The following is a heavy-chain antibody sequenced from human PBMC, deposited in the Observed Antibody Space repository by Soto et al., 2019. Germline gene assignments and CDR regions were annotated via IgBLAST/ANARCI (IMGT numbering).Heavy chain of an antibody. V-gene: IGHV3-48*01. CDR1: GFTFSSYS. CDR2: ISSSSSTI. Sequence: PGGSLRLSCSASGFTFSSYSMNWVRQAPGKGLEWVSYISSSSSTIYYADSVKGRFTISRDNAKNSLYLQMNSLRAEDTAVYYCARDTLLWFGELLRPRYYGMDVWGQGTTVTVSS. J-gene: IGHJ6*02. CDR3: ARDTLLWFGELLRPRYYGMDV. D-gene: IGHD3-10*01.